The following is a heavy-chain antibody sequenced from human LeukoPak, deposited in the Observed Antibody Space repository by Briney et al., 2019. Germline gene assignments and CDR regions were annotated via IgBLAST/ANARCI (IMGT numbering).Heavy chain of an antibody. Sequence: GGSLRLSCAASGFNFTNYNMNWVRQAPGKGLEWVSSIHSSSGSIYYAESLKGRFTISRDNAKNSLYLQMNSLRAEDTAVYYCARDLAWDAFDIWGQGTMVTVSS. J-gene: IGHJ3*02. CDR2: IHSSSGSI. V-gene: IGHV3-21*01. CDR3: ARDLAWDAFDI. CDR1: GFNFTNYN.